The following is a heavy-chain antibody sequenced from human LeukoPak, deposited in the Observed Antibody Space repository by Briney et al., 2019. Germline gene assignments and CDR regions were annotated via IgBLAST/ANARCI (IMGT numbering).Heavy chain of an antibody. D-gene: IGHD2-15*01. CDR1: GYTFTGYY. Sequence: ASVKVSCKASGYTFTGYYMHWVRQAPGQGLEWMGWINPNSGDTNYAQKFQGRVTMTRDTSISTAYMELSRLRSDDTAVYYCARGRGHYSHDYWGQGTLVTVSS. V-gene: IGHV1-2*02. CDR3: ARGRGHYSHDY. J-gene: IGHJ4*02. CDR2: INPNSGDT.